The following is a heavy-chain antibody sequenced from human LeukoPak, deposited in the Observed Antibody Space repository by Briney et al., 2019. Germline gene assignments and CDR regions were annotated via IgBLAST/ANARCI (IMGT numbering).Heavy chain of an antibody. CDR2: FDPEDGET. Sequence: ASVKVSCKVSGYTLTELSMHWVRQAPGRGLEWMGGFDPEDGETIYAQKFQGRVTMTEDTSTDTAYMELSSLRSEDTAVYYCATGLGVVIMGILSMDVWGQGTTVTVSS. D-gene: IGHD3-3*01. J-gene: IGHJ6*02. CDR1: GYTLTELS. V-gene: IGHV1-24*01. CDR3: ATGLGVVIMGILSMDV.